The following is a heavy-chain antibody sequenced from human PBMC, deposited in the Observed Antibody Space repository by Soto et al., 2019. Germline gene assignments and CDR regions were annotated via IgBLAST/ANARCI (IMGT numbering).Heavy chain of an antibody. J-gene: IGHJ3*02. CDR2: ISSNGGST. V-gene: IGHV3-64D*06. CDR3: VKNWNYAPHDAFDI. CDR1: GFTFSSYA. Sequence: GGSLRLSCSASGFTFSSYAMHWVRQAPGKGLEYVSAISSNGGSTYYADSVKGRFTISRDNSKNTLYLQMSSLRAEDTAVYYCVKNWNYAPHDAFDIWCQGTMVTVSS. D-gene: IGHD1-7*01.